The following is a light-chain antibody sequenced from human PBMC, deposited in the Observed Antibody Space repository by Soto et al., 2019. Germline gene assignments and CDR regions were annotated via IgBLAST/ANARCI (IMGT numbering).Light chain of an antibody. Sequence: DIGENQASGSLAGALGERAPIHCQSRPRVLYCSNNKDYLAWYQQKPGQPPKLLIYWASTRESGVPDRFSGSGSGTDFTLTISSLQAEDVAVYYCQQYYRPWTFGQGTKVEIK. J-gene: IGKJ1*01. V-gene: IGKV4-1*01. CDR2: WAS. CDR1: PRVLYCSNNKDY. CDR3: QQYYRPWT.